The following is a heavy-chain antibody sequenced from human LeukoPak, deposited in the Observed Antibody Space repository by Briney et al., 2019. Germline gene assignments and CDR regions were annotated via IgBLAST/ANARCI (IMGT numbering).Heavy chain of an antibody. V-gene: IGHV3-23*01. CDR2: ISGSGGST. CDR3: AKEGISFDY. J-gene: IGHJ4*02. CDR1: GGSFSGYY. Sequence: ETLSLTCAVYGGSFSGYYWSWIRQPPGKGLEWVSAISGSGGSTYYADSVKGRFTISRDNSMNTLYLQMNSLRAEDTAVYYCAKEGISFDYWGQGTLVTVSS.